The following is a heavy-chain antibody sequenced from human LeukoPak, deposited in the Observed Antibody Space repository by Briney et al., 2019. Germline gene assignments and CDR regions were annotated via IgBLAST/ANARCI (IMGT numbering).Heavy chain of an antibody. CDR3: AKEWSYGSGSPYHAFGI. CDR1: GFTFSSYG. V-gene: IGHV3-30*02. J-gene: IGHJ3*02. D-gene: IGHD3-10*01. Sequence: PGGSLRLSCAASGFTFSSYGMHWVRQAPGKGLEWVAVIWYGGSNKYYADSVKGRFTISRDNSKNTLYLQMNSLRAEDTAVYYCAKEWSYGSGSPYHAFGIWGQGTMVTVSS. CDR2: IWYGGSNK.